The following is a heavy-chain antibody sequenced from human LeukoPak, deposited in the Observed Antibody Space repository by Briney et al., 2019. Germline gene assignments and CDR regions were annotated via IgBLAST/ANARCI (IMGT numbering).Heavy chain of an antibody. V-gene: IGHV5-51*01. CDR1: GYSFTSYW. CDR2: IYPGVSAT. D-gene: IGHD5-18*01. J-gene: IGHJ4*02. Sequence: GESLKISCKGSGYSFTSYWIGWVRQKPGEGLEWMGIIYPGVSATRYSPSFQGQVTISAAKSISTAYLQWSSLKASDTAMYYCARLIQLWIPDYWGQGTLVTVSS. CDR3: ARLIQLWIPDY.